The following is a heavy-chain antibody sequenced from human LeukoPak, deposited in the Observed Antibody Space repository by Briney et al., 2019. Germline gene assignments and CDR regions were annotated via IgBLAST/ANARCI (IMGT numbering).Heavy chain of an antibody. J-gene: IGHJ4*02. V-gene: IGHV1-58*01. CDR3: AAGGYCSGGSCYSEDY. Sequence: ASVKVSCKASGFTFTSSAVQWVRQARGQRLEWIGWIVVGSGNTNYAQKFQERVTITRDMSTSTAYMELSSLRSEDTAVHYCAAGGYCSGGSCYSEDYWGQGTLVTVSS. D-gene: IGHD2-15*01. CDR2: IVVGSGNT. CDR1: GFTFTSSA.